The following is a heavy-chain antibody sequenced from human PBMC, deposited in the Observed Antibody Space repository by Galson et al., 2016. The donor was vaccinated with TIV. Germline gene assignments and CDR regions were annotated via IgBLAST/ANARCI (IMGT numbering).Heavy chain of an antibody. V-gene: IGHV1-69*13. Sequence: SVKVSCKASGVTFGYFAFSWVRQAPGRGLEWMGGIVPMFGTTNYAQKFQGRVTISADESTTTAYLELSSLRSEDTAVYYCARGRGIYDSSGYFLFDHWGQGTLVTVSS. CDR1: GVTFGYFA. CDR3: ARGRGIYDSSGYFLFDH. J-gene: IGHJ5*02. CDR2: IVPMFGTT. D-gene: IGHD3-22*01.